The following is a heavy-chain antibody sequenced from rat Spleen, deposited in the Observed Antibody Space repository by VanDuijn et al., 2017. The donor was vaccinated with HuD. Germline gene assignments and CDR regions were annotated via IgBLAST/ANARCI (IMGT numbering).Heavy chain of an antibody. CDR3: ARGAGYVLDA. Sequence: QVQLKESGPGLVQPSQTLSLTCTVSGFSLTSYNVHWVRQPTGKGLAWMGVIWTGGSTDYNSALKSRLSISRDTSKSQVFLKMNNLQTEDTAMYFCARGAGYVLDAWGQGASVTVSS. J-gene: IGHJ4*01. CDR2: IWTGGST. D-gene: IGHD1-4*01. CDR1: GFSLTSYN. V-gene: IGHV2-30*01.